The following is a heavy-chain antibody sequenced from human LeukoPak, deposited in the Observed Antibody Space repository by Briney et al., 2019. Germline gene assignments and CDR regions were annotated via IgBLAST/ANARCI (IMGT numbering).Heavy chain of an antibody. CDR1: GGSFSDYY. V-gene: IGHV4-34*01. Sequence: SETLSLTCAVYGGSFSDYYWSWIRQPPGKGLEWIGEINHSGSTNYNPSLKSRVTISVDTSKNQFSLKLNSVTAADTAVYYCARFTPGDYVFDYWGQGTLVTVSS. CDR2: INHSGST. CDR3: ARFTPGDYVFDY. J-gene: IGHJ4*02. D-gene: IGHD4-17*01.